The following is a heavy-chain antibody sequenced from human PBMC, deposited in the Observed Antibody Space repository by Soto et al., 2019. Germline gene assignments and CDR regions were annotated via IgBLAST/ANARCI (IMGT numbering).Heavy chain of an antibody. CDR1: GLTFSGYE. CDR2: ISSTTNYI. V-gene: IGHV3-21*01. J-gene: IGHJ4*02. Sequence: GGSLRLSCAASGLTFSGYEMNWVRQAPGKGLEWVSSISSTTNYIYYADSMKGRFTVSRDNAKNPVYLDMNSLSAEDTAVYYCARESEDLTSNFDYWGQGTLVTVSS. CDR3: ARESEDLTSNFDY.